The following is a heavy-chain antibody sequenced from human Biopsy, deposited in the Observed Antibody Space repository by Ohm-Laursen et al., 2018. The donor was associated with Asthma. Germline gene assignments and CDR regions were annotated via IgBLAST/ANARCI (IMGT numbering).Heavy chain of an antibody. CDR1: GGSISSGGYY. J-gene: IGHJ4*02. Sequence: PSETLSLTCAVSGGSISSGGYYWSWIRQHPGKGLEWIEYIYYSGSTNYNPSLKSRVTISVDTSKNQFSLKLSSVTAADTAVYYCARGGWGQLGLGYWGQGTLVTVSS. D-gene: IGHD6-6*01. CDR2: IYYSGST. V-gene: IGHV4-61*08. CDR3: ARGGWGQLGLGY.